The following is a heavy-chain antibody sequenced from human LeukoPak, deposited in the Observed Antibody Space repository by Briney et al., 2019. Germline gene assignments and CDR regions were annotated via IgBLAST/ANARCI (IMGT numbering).Heavy chain of an antibody. CDR3: ARAIFRVLRFLEWSHLSYYYMDV. CDR2: INWNGGTT. J-gene: IGHJ6*03. Sequence: GGSLRLSCAASGFTFDDYGMSWVRQAPGKGLECVSGINWNGGTTGFADSVKGRLHISRDNAKNSLYMQMNSLRAEVTALYYCARAIFRVLRFLEWSHLSYYYMDVWGKGTTVTVSS. V-gene: IGHV3-20*04. CDR1: GFTFDDYG. D-gene: IGHD3-3*01.